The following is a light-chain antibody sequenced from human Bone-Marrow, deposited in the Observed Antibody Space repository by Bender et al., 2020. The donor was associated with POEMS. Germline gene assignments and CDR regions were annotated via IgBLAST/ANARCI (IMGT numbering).Light chain of an antibody. CDR1: SSDVGAYDS. CDR2: DVN. V-gene: IGLV2-23*02. CDR3: CSYAGSSNFVV. J-gene: IGLJ2*01. Sequence: QSALTQPASVSGSPGQSITMTCTGTSSDVGAYDSVSWYQQHPGKAPKLIIYDVNNRPSGVSNRFSGSKSGNTASLTISGLQAEDEAEYYCCSYAGSSNFVVFGGGTKLTVL.